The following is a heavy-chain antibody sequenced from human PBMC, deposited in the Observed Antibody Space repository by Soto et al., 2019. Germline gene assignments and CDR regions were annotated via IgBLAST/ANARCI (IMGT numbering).Heavy chain of an antibody. J-gene: IGHJ6*02. V-gene: IGHV3-15*07. CDR2: IKSKTDGGTT. CDR3: TTSEDYGDPYGMDV. Sequence: GGSLRLSCAASGFTFSNAWMNWVRQAPGKGLEWVGRIKSKTDGGTTDYAAPVKGRFTISRDDSKNTLYLQMNSLKTEDTAVYYCTTSEDYGDPYGMDVWGQGTTVTVSS. CDR1: GFTFSNAW. D-gene: IGHD4-17*01.